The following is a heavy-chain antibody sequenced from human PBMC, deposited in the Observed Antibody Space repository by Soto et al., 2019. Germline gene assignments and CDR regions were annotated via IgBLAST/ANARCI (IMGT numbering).Heavy chain of an antibody. V-gene: IGHV3-33*01. CDR1: GFTLSSYV. J-gene: IGHJ6*02. D-gene: IGHD2-2*01. CDR3: AREGGYCSSTSCYHGMDV. CDR2: ICYDGSNI. Sequence: CLRLSCEAPGFTLSSYVMNLVLQAPFKLLDWVSVICYDGSNIYYVDSAKGRFTIFTDNSKNTLYLQMNSLRAEDTAVYYCAREGGYCSSTSCYHGMDVWGQGTTVAVSS.